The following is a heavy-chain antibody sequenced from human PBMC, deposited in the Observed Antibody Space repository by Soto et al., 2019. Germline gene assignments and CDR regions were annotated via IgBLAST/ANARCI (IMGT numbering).Heavy chain of an antibody. CDR1: GFTFDDYA. CDR2: ISWNSGSI. Sequence: EGQLVESGGGLVQPGRSLRLSCAASGFTFDDYAMHWVRQAPGKGLEWVSGISWNSGSIGYADSVKGRFTISRDNAKNSLYLQMNSLRAEDTALYYCAKGIMVRGVRHYYYGMDVWGQGTTVTVSS. J-gene: IGHJ6*02. V-gene: IGHV3-9*01. D-gene: IGHD3-10*01. CDR3: AKGIMVRGVRHYYYGMDV.